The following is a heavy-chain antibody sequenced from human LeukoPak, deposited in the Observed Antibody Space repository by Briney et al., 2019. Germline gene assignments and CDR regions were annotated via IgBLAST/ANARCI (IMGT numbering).Heavy chain of an antibody. CDR1: VFTVSSNY. CDR3: ARATKAVTDFDL. V-gene: IGHV3-53*01. CDR2: IYNGGAT. J-gene: IGHJ2*01. Sequence: GGTLRLSCSASVFTVSSNYMHWVRQAPGKGLEWVSIIYNGGATYYADSVRGRFTISRDNSMNMLHLQMNSLRVEDTAVYYCARATKAVTDFDLWGRGALVTVSS. D-gene: IGHD6-19*01.